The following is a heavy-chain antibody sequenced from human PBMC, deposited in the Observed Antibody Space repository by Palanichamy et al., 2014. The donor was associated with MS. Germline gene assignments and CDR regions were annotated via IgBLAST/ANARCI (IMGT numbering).Heavy chain of an antibody. CDR2: VIPLFRTT. CDR3: ATEVVAVAGRRGLDN. V-gene: IGHV1-69*06. Sequence: QMQLVQSGAEVKKPGSSVRVSCKASGGSFSNYAISWVRQAPGQGLEWMGGVIPLFRTTNYAQNFQNRVTITADKSTSTAYMELSSLRSEDTALYYCATEVVAVAGRRGLDNWGQGTLVTVSS. J-gene: IGHJ4*02. CDR1: GGSFSNYA. D-gene: IGHD6-19*01.